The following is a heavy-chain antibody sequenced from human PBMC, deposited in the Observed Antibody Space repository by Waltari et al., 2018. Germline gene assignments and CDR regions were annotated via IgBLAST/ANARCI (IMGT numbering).Heavy chain of an antibody. Sequence: QLIESGGGVVPPGGSLRLSCATSGFSFRSFGLHWVRQAPGQGLECVSFIPYDGSVTSYSESVRGRFTISRDNSLNTVFLQMNSLRPEDTGVYFCAKVKYYSGSGTYSPFDSWGPGTLVTVSS. CDR1: GFSFRSFG. V-gene: IGHV3-30*02. J-gene: IGHJ4*02. D-gene: IGHD3-10*01. CDR2: IPYDGSVT. CDR3: AKVKYYSGSGTYSPFDS.